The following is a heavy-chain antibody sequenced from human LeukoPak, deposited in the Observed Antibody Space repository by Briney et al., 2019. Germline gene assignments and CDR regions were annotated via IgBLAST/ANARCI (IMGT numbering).Heavy chain of an antibody. CDR1: GFTFSSYA. CDR2: ISGSGGST. Sequence: PGGSLRLSCAASGFTFSSYAMSWVRQAPGKGLEWVSAISGSGGSTYYADSVKGRFTISRDNANNSLYLQMNSLRAEDTALYYCTKPTGVYRYSPFDSWGQGTLVTVSS. V-gene: IGHV3-23*01. J-gene: IGHJ4*02. CDR3: TKPTGVYRYSPFDS. D-gene: IGHD3-16*02.